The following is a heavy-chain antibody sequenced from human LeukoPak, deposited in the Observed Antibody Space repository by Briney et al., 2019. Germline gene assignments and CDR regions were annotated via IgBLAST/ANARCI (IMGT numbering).Heavy chain of an antibody. J-gene: IGHJ4*02. CDR2: FDPEDGET. V-gene: IGHV1-24*01. CDR1: GYTLTELS. CDR3: ATSTYCSSTSCYDY. D-gene: IGHD2-2*01. Sequence: ASVTVSCKVSGYTLTELSMHWVRQAPGKGLEWMGGFDPEDGETIYAQKFQGRVTMTEDTSTDTAYMELSSLRSEDTAVYYCATSTYCSSTSCYDYWGQGTLVTVSS.